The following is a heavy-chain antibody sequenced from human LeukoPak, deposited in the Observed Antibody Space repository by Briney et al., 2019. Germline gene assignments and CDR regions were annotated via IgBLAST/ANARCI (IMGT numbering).Heavy chain of an antibody. Sequence: PGGSLRLSCAASGFTFSSYWMSWVRQAPGKGLEWVSAISGSGGSTYYADSVKGRFTISRDNSKNTLYLQMNSLRAEDTAVYYCARGSLSITMVRGVIGEPGPYFDYWGQGTLVTVSS. CDR3: ARGSLSITMVRGVIGEPGPYFDY. V-gene: IGHV3-23*01. CDR2: ISGSGGST. CDR1: GFTFSSYW. D-gene: IGHD3-10*01. J-gene: IGHJ4*02.